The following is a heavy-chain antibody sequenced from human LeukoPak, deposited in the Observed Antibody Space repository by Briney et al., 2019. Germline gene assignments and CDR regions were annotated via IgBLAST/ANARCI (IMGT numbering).Heavy chain of an antibody. CDR2: IYYSGST. V-gene: IGHV4-39*07. J-gene: IGHJ4*02. CDR3: AREDGGTLYY. D-gene: IGHD1-1*01. Sequence: TSETLSLTCSVSGGSIGSTSYYWGWIRQPPGKGLEWMGSIYYSGSTYYNPSLKGRVTISVDTSKNQFSLTLSSVTAADTAVYYCAREDGGTLYYWGQGTLVTVSS. CDR1: GGSIGSTSYY.